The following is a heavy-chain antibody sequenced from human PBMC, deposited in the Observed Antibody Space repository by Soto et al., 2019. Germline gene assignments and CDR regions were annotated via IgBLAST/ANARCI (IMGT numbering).Heavy chain of an antibody. CDR2: IKSKTDGGKT. CDR1: GFTFSNAW. Sequence: GGSLRLSCAASGFTFSNAWMSWVRQAPGKGLEWVGRIKSKTDGGKTDYAAPVKGRFTISRDDSKNTRYLQMNSLKTEDTAVYYCTTEPLGCSGGSCYSDYWGQGTLVTVSS. CDR3: TTEPLGCSGGSCYSDY. V-gene: IGHV3-15*01. J-gene: IGHJ4*02. D-gene: IGHD2-15*01.